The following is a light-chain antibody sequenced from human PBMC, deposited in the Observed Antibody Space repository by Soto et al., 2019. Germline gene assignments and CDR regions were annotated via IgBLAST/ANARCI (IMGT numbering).Light chain of an antibody. J-gene: IGLJ2*01. CDR1: SSDVGGYNY. V-gene: IGLV2-14*01. CDR2: DVS. Sequence: QSVLTQPASVSGSAGQSITISCTGTSSDVGGYNYVSWYQQHPGKAPKLMIYDVSNRPSGVSNRFSGSKSGNTASLTISGLQAEDEADYYCSSYTTSSTVLFGGGTKLTVL. CDR3: SSYTTSSTVL.